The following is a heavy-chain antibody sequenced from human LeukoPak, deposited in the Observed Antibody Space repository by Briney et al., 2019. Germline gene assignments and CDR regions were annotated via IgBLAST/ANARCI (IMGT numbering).Heavy chain of an antibody. J-gene: IGHJ4*02. V-gene: IGHV4-39*01. Sequence: SSETLSLTCTVSGVPISSVSYYWGWIRQPPGRGLEWIVSLYDSGNTYDNPSLNGRATLFVDTSKNQFSLRLSSMVAAHTPVYYCAKFQPELDYWGQGTLVTVSS. CDR3: AKFQPELDY. CDR1: GVPISSVSYY. CDR2: LYDSGNT.